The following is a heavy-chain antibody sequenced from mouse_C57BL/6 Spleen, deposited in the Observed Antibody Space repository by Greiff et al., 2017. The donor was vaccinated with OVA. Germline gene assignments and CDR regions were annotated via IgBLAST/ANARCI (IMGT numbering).Heavy chain of an antibody. CDR2: ISGGGGNT. D-gene: IGHD1-2*01. V-gene: IGHV5-9*01. CDR3: ARHYGLYYFDY. J-gene: IGHJ2*01. Sequence: EVQGVESGGGLVKPGGSLKLSCAASGFTFSSYTMSWVRQTPEKRLEWVATISGGGGNTYYPDSVKGRFTISRDNAKNTLYLQMSSLRSEDTALYYCARHYGLYYFDYWGQGTTLTVSS. CDR1: GFTFSSYT.